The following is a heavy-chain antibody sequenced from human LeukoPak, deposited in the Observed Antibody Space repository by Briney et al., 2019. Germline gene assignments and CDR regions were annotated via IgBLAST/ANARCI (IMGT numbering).Heavy chain of an antibody. Sequence: PSETLSLTCTVSGGSISSYYWNWIRQPPGKGLEWIGYIHYSGTTNYNPSLKSRVTILVDKSKNQFSLKLSSVTAADTAVYYCARGRDGDNSGAEYFQHWGLATLVTVSS. CDR1: GGSISSYY. J-gene: IGHJ1*01. CDR2: IHYSGTT. CDR3: ARGRDGDNSGAEYFQH. V-gene: IGHV4-59*01. D-gene: IGHD4-23*01.